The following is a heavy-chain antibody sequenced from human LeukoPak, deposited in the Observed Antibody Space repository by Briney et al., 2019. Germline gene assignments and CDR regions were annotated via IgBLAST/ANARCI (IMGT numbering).Heavy chain of an antibody. CDR1: GYTFTGYY. D-gene: IGHD1-14*01. J-gene: IGHJ6*02. Sequence: ASVKVSCKASGYTFTGYYMHWVRQAPGQGLEWMGWMNPNSGNTGYAQKFQGRVTMTRNTSISTAYMELSSLRSEDTAVYYCARQPTNYYYGMDVWGQGTTVTVSS. V-gene: IGHV1-8*02. CDR2: MNPNSGNT. CDR3: ARQPTNYYYGMDV.